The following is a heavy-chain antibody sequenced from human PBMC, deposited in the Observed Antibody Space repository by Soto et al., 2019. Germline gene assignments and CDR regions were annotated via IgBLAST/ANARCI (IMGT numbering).Heavy chain of an antibody. CDR3: ARHGEEITFGGVIVPPAVDY. J-gene: IGHJ4*02. Sequence: PGESLKISCKGSGYSFTSYWISWVRQMPGKGLEWMGRIDPSDSYTNYSPSFQGHVTISADKSISTAYLQWSSLKASDTAMYYCARHGEEITFGGVIVPPAVDYWGQGTLVTVSS. V-gene: IGHV5-10-1*01. CDR2: IDPSDSYT. D-gene: IGHD3-16*02. CDR1: GYSFTSYW.